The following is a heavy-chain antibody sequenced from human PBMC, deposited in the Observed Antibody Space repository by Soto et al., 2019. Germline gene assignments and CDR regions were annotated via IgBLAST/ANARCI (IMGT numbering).Heavy chain of an antibody. CDR3: AAAAHAYSYGMDV. J-gene: IGHJ6*02. V-gene: IGHV1-58*01. CDR2: IVVGSGNT. CDR1: GFTFTSYA. D-gene: IGHD5-18*01. Sequence: SVKVSCKASGFTFTSYAVQWVRQARGQRLEWIGWIVVGSGNTNYAQKFQERDTITRDMSTSTAYMELRRLRSEDRAEYYCAAAAHAYSYGMDVWGQGTTVTVSS.